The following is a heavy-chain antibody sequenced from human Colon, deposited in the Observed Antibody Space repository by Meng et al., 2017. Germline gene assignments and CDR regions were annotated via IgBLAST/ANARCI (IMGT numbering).Heavy chain of an antibody. CDR1: GYTFTAYY. V-gene: IGHV1-2*02. Sequence: ASVKVSCKTSGYTFTAYYIHWVRQAPGQGLEWMGWINPNSGGTNYAQKFQGRVTMTRDTSIPTVYMELSTLRSDDTAVYYCAAGYCTSISCHHKGDAFDIWGQGTMVTVSS. D-gene: IGHD2-2*01. CDR3: AAGYCTSISCHHKGDAFDI. CDR2: INPNSGGT. J-gene: IGHJ3*02.